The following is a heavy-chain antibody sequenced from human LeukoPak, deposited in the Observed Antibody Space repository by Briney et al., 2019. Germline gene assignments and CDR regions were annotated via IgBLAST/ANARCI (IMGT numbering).Heavy chain of an antibody. CDR1: GFTVNSNY. CDR2: HYNTGNR. D-gene: IGHD6-13*01. J-gene: IGHJ4*02. CDR3: ARLTPAAGRLYFVD. V-gene: IGHV3-53*01. Sequence: GGSLRLSCGASGFTVNSNYLSWVRQAPRKGLEWVSTHYNTGNRYYADSVKGRFSISRDNSKNTLFLQMNSLRAEDTAVYYCARLTPAAGRLYFVDWGPGTLVTVSS.